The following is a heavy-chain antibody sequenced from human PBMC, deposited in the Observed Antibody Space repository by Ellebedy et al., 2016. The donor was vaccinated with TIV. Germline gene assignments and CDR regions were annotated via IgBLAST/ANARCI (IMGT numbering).Heavy chain of an antibody. D-gene: IGHD1-26*01. V-gene: IGHV4-59*02. CDR1: GGSVNNYY. CDR3: ARTPGIVVTRNRYFDL. J-gene: IGHJ2*01. Sequence: MPSETLSLTCTVSGGSVNNYYWSWIRQLPGKGLEWIGYIYYSGSTNYNPSLKSRVTISVDTSTNQFSLKLSSVTAADTAVYYCARTPGIVVTRNRYFDLWGRGTLVTVSS. CDR2: IYYSGST.